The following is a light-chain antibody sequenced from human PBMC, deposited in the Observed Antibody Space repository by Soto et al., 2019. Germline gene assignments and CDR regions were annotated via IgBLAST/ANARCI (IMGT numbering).Light chain of an antibody. CDR2: EAS. CDR1: QTVSSS. CDR3: QQHINWRLT. V-gene: IGKV3-11*01. J-gene: IGKJ4*01. Sequence: EIVLTQSPATLSWSPGERATLSCRSSQTVSSSLAWYQQKPGQAPRLLIYEASNRATGIPARFSGSGSGADFTLTISSLETEDFALYYCQQHINWRLTFGGGTRVDI.